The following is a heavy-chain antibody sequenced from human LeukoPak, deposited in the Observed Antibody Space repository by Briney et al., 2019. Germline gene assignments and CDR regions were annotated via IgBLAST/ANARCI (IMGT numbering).Heavy chain of an antibody. Sequence: SGGSLRLSCAASGFTFSSYWMSWVRQAPGKGLEWAANIKQDGSEKYYVDSVKGRFTISRDNAKNSLYLQMNSLRAEDTAVYYCARVFRDYYDSSGYQYPDYWGQGTLVTVSS. J-gene: IGHJ4*02. D-gene: IGHD3-22*01. CDR3: ARVFRDYYDSSGYQYPDY. CDR1: GFTFSSYW. V-gene: IGHV3-7*01. CDR2: IKQDGSEK.